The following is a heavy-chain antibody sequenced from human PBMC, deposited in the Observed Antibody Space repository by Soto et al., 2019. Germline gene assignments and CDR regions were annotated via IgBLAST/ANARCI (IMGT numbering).Heavy chain of an antibody. D-gene: IGHD2-15*01. Sequence: EVQLVETGGGLVKPGGSLRLSCAASGFSFSSYSMKWVRQAPGKGLEWVSSISSSASHINYADSVKGRFTSSRDNAKKSLYLQMNSVRAEDTAVYYCARGYTGYCSGGTCYWFDPWGQGTLVTVSS. J-gene: IGHJ5*02. V-gene: IGHV3-21*01. CDR1: GFSFSSYS. CDR3: ARGYTGYCSGGTCYWFDP. CDR2: ISSSASHI.